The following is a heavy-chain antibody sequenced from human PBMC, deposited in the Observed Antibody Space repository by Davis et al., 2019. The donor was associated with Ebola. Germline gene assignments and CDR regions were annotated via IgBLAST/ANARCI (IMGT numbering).Heavy chain of an antibody. D-gene: IGHD4-11*01. CDR2: VIPVFGTA. CDR3: ARTPQYSNYGAYFDY. J-gene: IGHJ4*02. V-gene: IGHV1-69*13. Sequence: SVKVSCKASGGTFSSYTITWVRQAPGQGLEWMGWVIPVFGTANYAQKFQGRVTITADESTSTAYMELRSLRSDDTAVYYCARTPQYSNYGAYFDYWGQGTLVTVSP. CDR1: GGTFSSYT.